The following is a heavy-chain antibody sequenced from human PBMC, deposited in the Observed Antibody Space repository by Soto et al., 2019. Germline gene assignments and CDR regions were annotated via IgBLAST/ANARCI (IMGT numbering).Heavy chain of an antibody. CDR1: GYTFTTYT. Sequence: QAQLLQSGDEVKKPGASVRVSCKASGYTFTTYTLQWLRQAPGQRLEWMGWINPGNGDTKYSQTFQGRVTITSDTSGSTAYMELSSLRSEDTAVYYCTRDPGRAWFDPWGQGTLVTVSS. CDR3: TRDPGRAWFDP. J-gene: IGHJ5*02. V-gene: IGHV1-3*01. CDR2: INPGNGDT.